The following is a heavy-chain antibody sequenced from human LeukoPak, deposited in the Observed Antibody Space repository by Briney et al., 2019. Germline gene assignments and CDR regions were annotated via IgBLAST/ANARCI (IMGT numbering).Heavy chain of an antibody. Sequence: SETLSLTCTVSGGSISSGGYYWSWIRQPPGKGLEWIGYIYHSGSSYYNPSLKSRVTISVDRSKNQFSLKLSSVTAADTAVYYCARTGYSGYDIDYWGQGTLVTVSS. CDR2: IYHSGSS. CDR1: GGSISSGGYY. J-gene: IGHJ4*02. CDR3: ARTGYSGYDIDY. V-gene: IGHV4-30-2*01. D-gene: IGHD5-12*01.